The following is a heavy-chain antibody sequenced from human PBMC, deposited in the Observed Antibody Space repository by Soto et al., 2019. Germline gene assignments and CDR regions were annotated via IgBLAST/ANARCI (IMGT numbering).Heavy chain of an antibody. V-gene: IGHV4-61*08. D-gene: IGHD3-3*01. Sequence: SETLSLTCTVSGGSISSGGYYWTWIRQHPGKGLEWIGYIYYSGSTNYNPSLKSRVTISVDTSRNQFSLKLSSVTAADTAVYYCASSHQYDFWSGYRPPFDYLGQCTLLTVSS. CDR3: ASSHQYDFWSGYRPPFDY. J-gene: IGHJ4*02. CDR1: GGSISSGGYY. CDR2: IYYSGST.